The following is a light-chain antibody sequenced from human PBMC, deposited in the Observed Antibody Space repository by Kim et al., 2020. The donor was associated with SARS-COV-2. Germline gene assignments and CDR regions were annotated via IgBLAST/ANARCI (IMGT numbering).Light chain of an antibody. CDR2: DAS. CDR3: QQHITSPWT. J-gene: IGKJ1*01. V-gene: IGKV3-20*01. CDR1: RRVSSTY. Sequence: SPGERATRYCRASRRVSSTYLAWYQQKPGQAPRLLIYDASSRATGIPDRFTGSGSGTDFTLTISRLEPEDFAVYYCQQHITSPWTFGQGTKVDIK.